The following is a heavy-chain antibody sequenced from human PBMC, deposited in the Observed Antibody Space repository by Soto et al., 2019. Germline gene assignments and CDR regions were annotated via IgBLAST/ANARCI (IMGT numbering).Heavy chain of an antibody. CDR2: ISYDGSNK. Sequence: QVQLVESGGGVVQPGRSLRLSCAASGFTFSSYAMHWVRQAPGKGLEGVAVISYDGSNKYYADSVKGRFTISRDNSKNTLYLQMNSLRAEDTAVYYCARDQDIVVVTAGVDYWGQGTLVTVSS. V-gene: IGHV3-30-3*01. J-gene: IGHJ4*02. CDR3: ARDQDIVVVTAGVDY. CDR1: GFTFSSYA. D-gene: IGHD2-21*02.